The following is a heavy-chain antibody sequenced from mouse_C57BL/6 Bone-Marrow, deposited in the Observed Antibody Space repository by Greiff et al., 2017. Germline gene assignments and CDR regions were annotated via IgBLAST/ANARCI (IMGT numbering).Heavy chain of an antibody. V-gene: IGHV14-4*01. D-gene: IGHD1-1*01. CDR3: TIITTVVATD. Sequence: EVQGVESGAELVRPGASVKLSCTASGFNIKDDYMHWVKQRPEQGLEWIGWIDPENGDTEYASKFQGKTTITADTSSNTAYLQLSSLTSEDTAVYYCTIITTVVATDWGQGTTLTVSA. CDR2: IDPENGDT. CDR1: GFNIKDDY. J-gene: IGHJ2*01.